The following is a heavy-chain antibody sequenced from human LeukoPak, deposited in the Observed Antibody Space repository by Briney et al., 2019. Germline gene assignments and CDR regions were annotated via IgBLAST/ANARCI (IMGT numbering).Heavy chain of an antibody. CDR1: SGSFSGYY. CDR3: ARGTVTAMAYFDY. Sequence: PSETLSLTCAVYSGSFSGYYWSWIRQPPGKGLEWIGEINHSGSTNYNPSLKSRVTISVDTSKNQFSLKLSSVTAADTAVYYCARGTVTAMAYFDYWGQGTLVTVSS. J-gene: IGHJ4*02. CDR2: INHSGST. V-gene: IGHV4-34*01. D-gene: IGHD5-18*01.